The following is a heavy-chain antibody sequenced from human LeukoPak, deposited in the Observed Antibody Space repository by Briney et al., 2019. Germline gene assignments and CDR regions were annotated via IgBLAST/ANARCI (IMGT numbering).Heavy chain of an antibody. Sequence: SETLSLTCAVFRGSITNSSCYWGWIRQPPGKGLEWIGGIYYTGTTYYSPSLNSRITISMDTSKNQSSLRLASVTAADTALYYCARRAVVPAAVSYFDDWGQGTLVTVSS. CDR2: IYYTGTT. J-gene: IGHJ4*02. CDR1: RGSITNSSCY. D-gene: IGHD2-2*01. CDR3: ARRAVVPAAVSYFDD. V-gene: IGHV4-39*01.